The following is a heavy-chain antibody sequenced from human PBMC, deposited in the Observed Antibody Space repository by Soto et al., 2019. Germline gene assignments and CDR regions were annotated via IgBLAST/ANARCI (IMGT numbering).Heavy chain of an antibody. Sequence: SETLSLTCFVSGGSISSNNYYRGWIRQPPGKGLEWIGYIYYSGSTNYNPSLKSRVTISVDTSKNQFSLKLSSVTAADTAVYYCARQRYDFWSGYIPTDAFDIWGQGTMVTVSS. D-gene: IGHD3-3*01. CDR2: IYYSGST. CDR3: ARQRYDFWSGYIPTDAFDI. V-gene: IGHV4-61*05. J-gene: IGHJ3*02. CDR1: GGSISSNNYY.